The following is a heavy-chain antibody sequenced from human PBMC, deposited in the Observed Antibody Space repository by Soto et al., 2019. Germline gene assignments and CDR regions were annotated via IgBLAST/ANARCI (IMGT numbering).Heavy chain of an antibody. J-gene: IGHJ6*02. V-gene: IGHV1-69*01. Sequence: QVQLVQSGAEVKKPGSSVKVSCKASGGTFSSYAISWVRQAPGQGLEWMGGIIPIFGTANYAQKFQGRVTITADESTSTAYIELSSLRSEDTAVYYCARRIRGFGERRDYYGMDVWGQGTTVTVSS. CDR2: IIPIFGTA. CDR1: GGTFSSYA. D-gene: IGHD3-10*01. CDR3: ARRIRGFGERRDYYGMDV.